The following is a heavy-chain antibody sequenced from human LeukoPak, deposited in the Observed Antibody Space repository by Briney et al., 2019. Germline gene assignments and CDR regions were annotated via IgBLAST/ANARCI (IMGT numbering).Heavy chain of an antibody. CDR1: GFNFRTDW. Sequence: GGSLRLSCAVSGFNFRTDWMHWLRQVPGKGLVWVSRINSDGKMTTYADSVKDRFTISRDNAKNTLYLQMNSLRAEDTAVYYCASLLRGWGQGTLVTVSS. J-gene: IGHJ4*02. D-gene: IGHD2/OR15-2a*01. CDR3: ASLLRG. CDR2: INSDGKMT. V-gene: IGHV3-74*01.